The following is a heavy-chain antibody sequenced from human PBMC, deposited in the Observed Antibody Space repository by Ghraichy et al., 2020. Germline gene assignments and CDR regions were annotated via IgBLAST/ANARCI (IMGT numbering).Heavy chain of an antibody. CDR2: INPDGTIT. CDR3: TKGGSTALGD. V-gene: IGHV3-74*01. D-gene: IGHD3-16*01. J-gene: IGHJ4*02. Sequence: GGSLRLSCAASGFILSSDWMHWVRQVPGKGLVWVSHINPDGTITNYVDSVKGRFTISRDIAKNTLYLQINSLTVDDTALYYCTKGGSTALGDWGQGTLVTVSS. CDR1: GFILSSDW.